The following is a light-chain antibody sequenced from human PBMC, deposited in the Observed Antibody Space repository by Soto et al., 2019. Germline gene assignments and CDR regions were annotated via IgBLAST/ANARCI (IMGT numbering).Light chain of an antibody. J-gene: IGKJ2*01. Sequence: EVVLTQSPATLSLSPGERATLSCRASRTIDIYLAWYQQKPGQAPRLLIYDAFQRAAGIPTRFSGSGSWTEFTLTITSLEPEDFAVYYCQKKSKWSPPFTFCQGTKLEI. V-gene: IGKV3-11*01. CDR2: DAF. CDR3: QKKSKWSPPFT. CDR1: RTIDIY.